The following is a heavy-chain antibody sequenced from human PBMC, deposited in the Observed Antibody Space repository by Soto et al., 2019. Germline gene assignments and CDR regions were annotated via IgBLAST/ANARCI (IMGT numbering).Heavy chain of an antibody. D-gene: IGHD2-15*01. V-gene: IGHV3-74*01. CDR1: GFTFSSYW. Sequence: EVQLVESGGDLVQPGGSLRLSCAASGFTFSSYWMHWVRQDPEKGLVWASRINGDGISTSYADSVKGRFTISRDNAKDTLYLHMNRLGAEDTAVYYCARISQGTYCRGGNCYSDYWGQGTLVTVSS. J-gene: IGHJ4*02. CDR2: INGDGIST. CDR3: ARISQGTYCRGGNCYSDY.